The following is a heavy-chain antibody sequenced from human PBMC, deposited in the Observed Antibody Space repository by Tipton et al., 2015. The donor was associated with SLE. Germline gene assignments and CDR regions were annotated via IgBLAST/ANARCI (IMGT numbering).Heavy chain of an antibody. CDR3: ARQVASFDY. V-gene: IGHV4-39*01. D-gene: IGHD5-12*01. J-gene: IGHJ4*02. Sequence: LRLSCTVSGGSISSSSYYWGWIRQPPGKGLEWIGSIYYSGSTYYNPSLKSRVTISVDTSKNQFSLKLSSVTAADTAVYYCARQVASFDYWGQGTLVTVSS. CDR1: GGSISSSSYY. CDR2: IYYSGST.